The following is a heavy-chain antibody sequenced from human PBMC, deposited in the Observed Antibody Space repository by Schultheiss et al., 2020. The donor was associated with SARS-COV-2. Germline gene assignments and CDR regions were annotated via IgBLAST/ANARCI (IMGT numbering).Heavy chain of an antibody. CDR1: GGSISSGGYY. CDR3: ARGLVSRPYCSSTSCYTDWFDP. V-gene: IGHV4-61*08. J-gene: IGHJ5*02. D-gene: IGHD2-2*02. CDR2: IYYSGST. Sequence: SETLSLTCTVSGGSISSGGYYWSWIRQHPGKGLEWIGYIYYSGSTNYNPSLKSRVTISVDTSKNQFSLKLSSVTAADTAVYYCARGLVSRPYCSSTSCYTDWFDPWGQGTLVTVSS.